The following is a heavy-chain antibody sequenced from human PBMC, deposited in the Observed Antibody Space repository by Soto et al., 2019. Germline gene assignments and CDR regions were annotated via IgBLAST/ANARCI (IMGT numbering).Heavy chain of an antibody. V-gene: IGHV1-8*01. CDR3: ARDGGGYSYGPLWYYGMDV. CDR1: GYTFTSYD. Sequence: VASVKVSCKASGYTFTSYDINWVRQATGQGLEWMGWMNPNSGNTGYAQKFQGRVTITADESTSTAYMELSSLRSEDTAVYYCARDGGGYSYGPLWYYGMDVWGQGTTVTVSS. D-gene: IGHD5-18*01. J-gene: IGHJ6*02. CDR2: MNPNSGNT.